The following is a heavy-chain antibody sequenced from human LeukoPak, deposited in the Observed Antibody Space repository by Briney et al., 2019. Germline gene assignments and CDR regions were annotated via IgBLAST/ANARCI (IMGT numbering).Heavy chain of an antibody. V-gene: IGHV4-59*01. CDR1: GGSISSYY. Sequence: PSETLSLTCTVSGGSISSYYWSWIRQPPGKGLEWIGYIYYSGSTNYDPSLKSRVTISVDTSKNQFSLKLSSVTAADTAVYYCARETSQKGAHYMDVWGKGTTVTISS. J-gene: IGHJ6*03. D-gene: IGHD3-16*01. CDR3: ARETSQKGAHYMDV. CDR2: IYYSGST.